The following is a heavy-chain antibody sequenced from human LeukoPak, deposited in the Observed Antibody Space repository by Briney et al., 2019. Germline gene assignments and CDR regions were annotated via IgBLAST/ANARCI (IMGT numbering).Heavy chain of an antibody. CDR3: AKRIAVAGPYFDY. CDR1: GFTFSSHA. J-gene: IGHJ4*02. Sequence: GGSLRLSCAASGFTFSSHAMIWVRQAPGKGLEWVSPISATGHNTYYADSVKGRFTISRDNSKNTLYLQMNSLRADDTAVYYCAKRIAVAGPYFDYWGQGALVTVSS. CDR2: ISATGHNT. D-gene: IGHD6-19*01. V-gene: IGHV3-23*01.